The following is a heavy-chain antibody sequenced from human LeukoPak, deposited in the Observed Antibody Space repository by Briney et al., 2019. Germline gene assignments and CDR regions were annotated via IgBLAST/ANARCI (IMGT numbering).Heavy chain of an antibody. CDR3: RIAVAGTTDY. CDR1: GYTFTSYY. CDR2: VDPEDGET. J-gene: IGHJ4*02. V-gene: IGHV1-69-2*01. Sequence: ASVKVSCKASGYTFTSYYMHWVQQAPGKGLEWMGLVDPEDGETIYAEKFQGRVTITADTSTDTAYMELSSLRSEDTAVYYCRIAVAGTTDYWGQGTLVTVSS. D-gene: IGHD6-19*01.